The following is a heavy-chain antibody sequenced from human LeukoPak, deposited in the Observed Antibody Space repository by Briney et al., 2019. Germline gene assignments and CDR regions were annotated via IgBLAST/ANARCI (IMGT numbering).Heavy chain of an antibody. CDR3: AKDYNRAYYYGSGFDY. Sequence: WGSLRLSCAASGFTFSGSAMHWVRQASGKGLEWVGRIRSKANSYATAYAASVKGRFTISRDDSKNTAYLQMNSLRAEDTAVYYCAKDYNRAYYYGSGFDYWGQGTLVTVSS. CDR1: GFTFSGSA. D-gene: IGHD3-10*01. CDR2: IRSKANSYAT. J-gene: IGHJ4*02. V-gene: IGHV3-73*01.